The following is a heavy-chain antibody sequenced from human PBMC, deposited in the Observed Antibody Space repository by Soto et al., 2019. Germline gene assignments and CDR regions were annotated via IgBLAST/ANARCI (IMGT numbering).Heavy chain of an antibody. CDR3: AVAVAGLDNWFDP. V-gene: IGHV1-18*03. D-gene: IGHD6-19*01. CDR1: GYTFTSYG. Sequence: GASVKVSCKASGYTFTSYGISWVRQAPGQGLEWMGWISAYNGNTNYAQKLQGRVTMTTDTSTSTAYMELRSLRSDDMAVYYCAVAVAGLDNWFDPWGQGTLVTVSS. J-gene: IGHJ5*02. CDR2: ISAYNGNT.